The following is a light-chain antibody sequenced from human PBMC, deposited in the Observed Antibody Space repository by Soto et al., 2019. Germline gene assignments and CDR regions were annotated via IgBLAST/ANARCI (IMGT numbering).Light chain of an antibody. V-gene: IGLV2-14*03. CDR3: SSYTSSSTYV. CDR1: SSDVGGYNF. CDR2: EVA. J-gene: IGLJ1*01. Sequence: QSVLTQTASVSGSPGQSITMSCTGTSSDVGGYNFVSWYQQHPGKAPKLIVHEVANRLSGVSGRFSGSKSGNTAFLTISGLQAEDEAVYYCSSYTSSSTYVFGTGTKVTVL.